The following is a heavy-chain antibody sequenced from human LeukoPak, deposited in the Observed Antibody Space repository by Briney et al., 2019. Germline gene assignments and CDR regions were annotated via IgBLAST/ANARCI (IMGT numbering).Heavy chain of an antibody. Sequence: PSETLSLTCTVSGGSISSFYWSWIRQPPGKGLEWIGSISDSGDTSYNSSLMSRVTVSVDTSKNQFSLKSSSVTAPDTAVYYCAGSRWFWGGFDYWGQGTLVTVSS. CDR2: ISDSGDT. D-gene: IGHD6-13*01. V-gene: IGHV4-59*05. CDR3: AGSRWFWGGFDY. CDR1: GGSISSFY. J-gene: IGHJ4*02.